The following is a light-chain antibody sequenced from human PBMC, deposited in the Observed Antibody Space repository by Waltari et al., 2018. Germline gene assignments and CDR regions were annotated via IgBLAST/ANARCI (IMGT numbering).Light chain of an antibody. CDR1: QDIISY. CDR3: QQYDKLT. J-gene: IGKJ4*01. CDR2: DAF. V-gene: IGKV1-33*01. Sequence: DIQMTQSPSSLSASVGDRVTITCQASQDIISYLNCYPQKPRKAPNLLSYDAFNLEIGVPSRLSGSESATDFTFSISTLQPEDIATYYCQQYDKLTFGGGTKVEIK.